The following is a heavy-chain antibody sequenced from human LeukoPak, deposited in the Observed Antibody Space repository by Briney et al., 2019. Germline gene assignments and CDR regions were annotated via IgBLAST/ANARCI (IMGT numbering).Heavy chain of an antibody. CDR3: AELGITMIGGV. CDR1: GFTFSSYE. Sequence: GGPLRLSCAASGFTFSSYEMSWVRQAPGKGLEWVSYISSSGSTIYYADSVKGRFTISRDNAKNSLYLQMNSLRAEDTAVYYCAELGITMIGGVWGKGTTVTISS. V-gene: IGHV3-48*03. J-gene: IGHJ6*04. CDR2: ISSSGSTI. D-gene: IGHD3-10*02.